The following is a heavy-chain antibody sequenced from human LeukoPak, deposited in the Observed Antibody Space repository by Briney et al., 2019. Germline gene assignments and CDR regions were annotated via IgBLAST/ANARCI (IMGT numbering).Heavy chain of an antibody. CDR2: IIGSAVNT. Sequence: PGGSLRLSCGASGLTVSSYGMSWVRQAPGKGLEWVSTIIGSAVNTYYADSVEGRFTISRDDSKNTVYLQMNSLRAEDTAVYSCAKYTSGTSYRGLDQWGQGTLVTVSS. D-gene: IGHD3-10*01. CDR1: GLTVSSYG. CDR3: AKYTSGTSYRGLDQ. J-gene: IGHJ4*02. V-gene: IGHV3-23*01.